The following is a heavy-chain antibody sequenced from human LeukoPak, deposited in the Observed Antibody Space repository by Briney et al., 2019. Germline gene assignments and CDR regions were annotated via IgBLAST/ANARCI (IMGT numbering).Heavy chain of an antibody. CDR2: IYHSGST. CDR1: GYSISSGYY. CDR3: ARGRAGSYPSYFAY. D-gene: IGHD3-16*02. V-gene: IGHV4-38-2*01. J-gene: IGHJ4*02. Sequence: SETVSLTCAVSGYSISSGYYWGWIRQPPGKGLEWIGSIYHSGSTYYNPSLQSRVTISVDTSKNQFSLNLSSVTAADTAVYYCARGRAGSYPSYFAYWGQASLATVSS.